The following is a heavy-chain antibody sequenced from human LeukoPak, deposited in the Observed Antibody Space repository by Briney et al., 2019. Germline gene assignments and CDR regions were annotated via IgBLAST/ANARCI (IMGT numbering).Heavy chain of an antibody. J-gene: IGHJ4*02. CDR3: ASSLYYYDSSGYYLLEGFDY. CDR1: GGSISSSSYY. CDR2: IYYSGST. D-gene: IGHD3-22*01. Sequence: PSETLSLTCTVSGGSISSSSYYWGWLRQPPGKGLEWIGSIYYSGSTYYNPSLKSRVTISVDTSKNQFSLKLSSVTAADTAVYYCASSLYYYDSSGYYLLEGFDYWGQGTLVTVSS. V-gene: IGHV4-39*01.